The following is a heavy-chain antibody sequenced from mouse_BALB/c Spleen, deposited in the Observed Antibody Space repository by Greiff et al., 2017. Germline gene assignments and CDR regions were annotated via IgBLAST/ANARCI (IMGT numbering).Heavy chain of an antibody. CDR3: ARDRGYGSSQAWFAY. CDR1: GFTFSSYG. J-gene: IGHJ3*01. V-gene: IGHV5-6-3*01. D-gene: IGHD1-1*01. Sequence: EVQLVESGGGLVQPGGSLKLSCAASGFTFSSYGMSWVRQTPDKRLELVATINSNGGSTYYPDSVKGRFTISRDNAKNTLYLQMSSLKSEDTAMYYCARDRGYGSSQAWFAYWGQGTLVTVSA. CDR2: INSNGGST.